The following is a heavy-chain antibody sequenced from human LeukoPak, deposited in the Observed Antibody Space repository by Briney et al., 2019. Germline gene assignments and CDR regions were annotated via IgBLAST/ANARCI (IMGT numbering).Heavy chain of an antibody. D-gene: IGHD5-24*01. CDR1: GGSINNYY. Sequence: SGTLSLTCTVSGGSINNYYWAWIRQPPGKGLEWMGYIYYSGSTDYNPSLKSRVTISVDTSKNQFSLKLNSVTAADTAVYYCARKRRDGYNFDYWGQGTLVTVSS. J-gene: IGHJ4*02. V-gene: IGHV4-59*01. CDR2: IYYSGST. CDR3: ARKRRDGYNFDY.